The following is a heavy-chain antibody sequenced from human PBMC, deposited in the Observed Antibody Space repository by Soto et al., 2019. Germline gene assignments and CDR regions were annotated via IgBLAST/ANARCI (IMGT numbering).Heavy chain of an antibody. CDR2: MSPKTANT. D-gene: IGHD7-27*01. Sequence: ASVKVSCKASGYTFTSYDINWVRQTAGQGLEWMGWMSPKTANTGYAQKFQGRVTMTRSTSISTAYMELSSLISEDTAVYYCTGGPPNWGFDSWGQGTPVTVSS. CDR3: TGGPPNWGFDS. J-gene: IGHJ5*01. V-gene: IGHV1-8*01. CDR1: GYTFTSYD.